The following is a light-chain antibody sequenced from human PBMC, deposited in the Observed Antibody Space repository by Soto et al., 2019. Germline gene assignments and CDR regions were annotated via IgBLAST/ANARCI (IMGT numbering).Light chain of an antibody. CDR1: TIDDGTSNY. V-gene: IGLV2-11*01. CDR3: GSWDSSLSAYV. J-gene: IGLJ1*01. CDR2: DVS. Sequence: QSVLTQPRSVSGSPGQSVTISCTGPTIDDGTSNYVSWYQQHPGKVPKLMIYDVSERPSGVPDRFSGSKSGTSATLGITGFQTGDEADYYCGSWDSSLSAYVFGTGTKVTVL.